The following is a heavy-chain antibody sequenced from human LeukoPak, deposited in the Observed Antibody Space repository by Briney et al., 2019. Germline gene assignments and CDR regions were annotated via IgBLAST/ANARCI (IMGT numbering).Heavy chain of an antibody. CDR1: GGSLSGYY. Sequence: SETLSLTCTVYGGSLSGYYWIWIRQPPGKGLEWIGEINHSGSTNYNPSLKSRVTISVDTSKNQFSLKLRSVTAADTAVYYCARDYGDFPAYYFDYWGQGALVTVSS. V-gene: IGHV4-34*01. D-gene: IGHD4-17*01. J-gene: IGHJ4*02. CDR3: ARDYGDFPAYYFDY. CDR2: INHSGST.